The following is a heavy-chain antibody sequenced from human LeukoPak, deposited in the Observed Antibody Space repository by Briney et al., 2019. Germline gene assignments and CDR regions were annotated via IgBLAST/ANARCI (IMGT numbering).Heavy chain of an antibody. CDR3: ARDGGGGYNQIDS. CDR1: GFTFSNYG. Sequence: PGRSLRLSCTASGFTFSNYGMHWVRQAPGRGLESVAVISHDADNKYYAGSAKGQFTISRDNSKNTLYLQTDSLRAEDTALYYCARDGGGGYNQIDSWGQGTLVTVSS. CDR2: ISHDADNK. V-gene: IGHV3-30*04. D-gene: IGHD5-24*01. J-gene: IGHJ4*02.